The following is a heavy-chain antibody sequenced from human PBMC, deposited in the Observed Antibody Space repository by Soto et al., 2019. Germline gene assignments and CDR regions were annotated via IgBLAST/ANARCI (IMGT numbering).Heavy chain of an antibody. D-gene: IGHD3-10*01. CDR3: ARDRVLLWFGELSTTPIDY. V-gene: IGHV1-18*01. CDR1: GYTFTSYG. CDR2: ISAYNGNT. J-gene: IGHJ4*02. Sequence: ASVKVSCKASGYTFTSYGISWVRQAPGQGLEWMGWISAYNGNTNYAQKLQGRATMTTDTSTSTAYMELRSLRSDDTAVYYCARDRVLLWFGELSTTPIDYWGQGTLVTVSS.